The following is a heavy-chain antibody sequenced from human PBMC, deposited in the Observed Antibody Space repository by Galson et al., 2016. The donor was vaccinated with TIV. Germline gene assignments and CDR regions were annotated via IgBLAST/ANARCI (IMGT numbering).Heavy chain of an antibody. Sequence: SLRLSCAVSGFSFSNFGMNWVRQAPGKGLEWVSGISGSGTHTYFADSVKGRFTISRDNSKYIVFLQMNSLRADDTAKYYWAKVISSGSYSHGDAFDIWGQGTMVTVSS. CDR3: AKVISSGSYSHGDAFDI. CDR1: GFSFSNFG. J-gene: IGHJ3*02. V-gene: IGHV3-23*01. D-gene: IGHD3-10*01. CDR2: ISGSGTHT.